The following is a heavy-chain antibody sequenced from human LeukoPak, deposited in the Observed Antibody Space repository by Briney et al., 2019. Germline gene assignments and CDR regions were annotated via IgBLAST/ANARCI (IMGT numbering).Heavy chain of an antibody. CDR1: GGSVSSGSNY. J-gene: IGHJ4*02. CDR2: IYYSGNI. D-gene: IGHD5-12*01. V-gene: IGHV4-61*01. CDR3: ARDTRSGYEFDY. Sequence: SETLSLTCTVSGGSVSSGSNYWSWIRQPPGKGLEWIGHIYYSGNINYNPSLKSRVSISVDTSKNQFSLKLSSVTAADTAIYYCARDTRSGYEFDYWGQGTLVTVSS.